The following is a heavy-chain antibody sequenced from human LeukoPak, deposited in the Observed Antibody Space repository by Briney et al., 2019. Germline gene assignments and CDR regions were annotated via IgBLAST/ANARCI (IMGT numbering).Heavy chain of an antibody. CDR1: GASISNYY. V-gene: IGHV4-4*07. Sequence: SETLSLTCTVSGASISNYYWSWIRQPAGKGLEWIGRMYTGGSTNYNPSLKSRVTMSADTSKNQFSLKLNSVTAADTAVYYCVRSWTHNGYNSGDPPIDYWGQGTLVTVSS. J-gene: IGHJ4*02. CDR3: VRSWTHNGYNSGDPPIDY. CDR2: MYTGGST. D-gene: IGHD5-24*01.